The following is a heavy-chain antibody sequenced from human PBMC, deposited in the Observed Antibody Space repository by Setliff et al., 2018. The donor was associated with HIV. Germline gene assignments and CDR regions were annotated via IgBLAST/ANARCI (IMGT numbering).Heavy chain of an antibody. J-gene: IGHJ4*02. Sequence: PSETLSLTCTVSGDSVSSRSYYWSWIRQPPGKGLEWIGYIYYSGSTNYNPSLKSRVTISVDTSKNHFSRKLRSVTAADTAVYYCAQLGMVDDFDYWGQGTLVTVSS. D-gene: IGHD1-1*01. CDR1: GDSVSSRSYY. CDR3: AQLGMVDDFDY. V-gene: IGHV4-61*03. CDR2: IYYSGST.